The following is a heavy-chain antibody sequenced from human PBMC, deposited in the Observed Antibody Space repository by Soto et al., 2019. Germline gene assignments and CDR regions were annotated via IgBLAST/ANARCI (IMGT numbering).Heavy chain of an antibody. CDR1: GGSFSGYY. CDR3: AREKVYYDFWSGYYPPGYFDY. D-gene: IGHD3-3*01. Sequence: PSETLSLTCAVYGGSFSGYYWSWIRQPPGKGLEWIGEINHSGSTNYNPSLKSRVTISVDTSKNQFSLKLSSVTAADTAVYYCAREKVYYDFWSGYYPPGYFDYWGQGTLVTVSS. V-gene: IGHV4-34*01. J-gene: IGHJ4*02. CDR2: INHSGST.